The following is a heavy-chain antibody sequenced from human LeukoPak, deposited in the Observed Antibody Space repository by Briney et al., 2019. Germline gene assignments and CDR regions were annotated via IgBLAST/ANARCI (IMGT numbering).Heavy chain of an antibody. CDR2: IYYSGST. CDR3: ARVVGYCSSTSCSKGGFDY. CDR1: GGSISSYY. V-gene: IGHV4-59*01. D-gene: IGHD2-2*01. Sequence: PSETLSLTCTVSGGSISSYYWSWIRQPPGKGLGWIGYIYYSGSTNYNPSLKSRVTISVDTSKNQFSLKLSSVTAADTAVYYCARVVGYCSSTSCSKGGFDYWGQGTLVTVSS. J-gene: IGHJ4*02.